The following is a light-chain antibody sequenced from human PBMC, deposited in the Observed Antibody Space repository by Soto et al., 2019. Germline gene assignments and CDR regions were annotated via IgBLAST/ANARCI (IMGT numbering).Light chain of an antibody. CDR3: QQYGSWT. CDR1: QTISSNN. CDR2: GTS. J-gene: IGKJ1*01. V-gene: IGKV3-20*01. Sequence: EIVLTQSPGTLSVSPGERATLSCRASQTISSNNLAWYQQKPGQAPSLLIYGTSSRATGIPDRFSGSGSGTDFTLTIRRLEPEDSAKYYCQQYGSWTFGQGTKVEI.